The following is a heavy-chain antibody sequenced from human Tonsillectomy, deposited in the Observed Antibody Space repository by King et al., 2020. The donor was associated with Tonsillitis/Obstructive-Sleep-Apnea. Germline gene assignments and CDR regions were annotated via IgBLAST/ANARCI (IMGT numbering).Heavy chain of an antibody. V-gene: IGHV3-23*04. Sequence: VQLVESGGGLVQPGGSLRLSCAASGFSFSSYAMSWVRQAPGKGLEWGSGIRGSGGSTYYADSVKGRFTISRDNSKNTLYLQMNSLRAEDTAVYYCARLTTITPDDDWGQGTLVTVSS. D-gene: IGHD4-11*01. CDR1: GFSFSSYA. J-gene: IGHJ4*02. CDR2: IRGSGGST. CDR3: ARLTTITPDDD.